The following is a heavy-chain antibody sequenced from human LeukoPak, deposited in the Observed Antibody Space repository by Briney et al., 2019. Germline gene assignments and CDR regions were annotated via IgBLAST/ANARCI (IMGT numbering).Heavy chain of an antibody. CDR2: INPSGGST. J-gene: IGHJ4*02. D-gene: IGHD3-9*01. Sequence: GASVKVSCKASGYTFTSYYMHWVRQAPGQGLEWMGIINPSGGSTSYAQKFQGRVTMTRDTSTSTVYMELSSLRSEDTAVYYCARAGSHYDIFTGYLSFDYWGQGTLVTVSS. CDR1: GYTFTSYY. V-gene: IGHV1-46*01. CDR3: ARAGSHYDIFTGYLSFDY.